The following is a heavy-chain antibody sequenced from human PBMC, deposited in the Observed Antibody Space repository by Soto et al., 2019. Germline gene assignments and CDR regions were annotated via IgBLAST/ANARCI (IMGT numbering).Heavy chain of an antibody. CDR1: VFTFSSYA. J-gene: IGHJ4*02. Sequence: WGSLRLSCSASVFTFSSYAMSWFRQAPGKGLEWVSAISGSGGSTYYADSVKGRFTISRDNSKNTLYLQMNSLRAEDTAVYYCAKDRIGHNFDYWGQGTLVTVSS. CDR3: AKDRIGHNFDY. D-gene: IGHD2-15*01. CDR2: ISGSGGST. V-gene: IGHV3-23*01.